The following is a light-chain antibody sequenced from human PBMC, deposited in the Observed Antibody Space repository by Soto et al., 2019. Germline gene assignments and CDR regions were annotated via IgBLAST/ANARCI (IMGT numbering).Light chain of an antibody. CDR3: QHYRTS. J-gene: IGKJ4*01. V-gene: IGKV3-20*01. Sequence: EIVLTQSPGTLSLSPGERATLSCRASQSVSSSYLAWYQQKPGQPPRLLIYGASSRATGIPDRFSGSGSGPDFTLTITRLEPEDFAVYYCQHYRTSFGGGTKVEMK. CDR2: GAS. CDR1: QSVSSSY.